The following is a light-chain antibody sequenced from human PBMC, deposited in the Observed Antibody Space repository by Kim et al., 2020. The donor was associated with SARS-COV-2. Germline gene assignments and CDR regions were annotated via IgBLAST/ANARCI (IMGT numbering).Light chain of an antibody. CDR2: DAS. CDR1: QDISNS. CDR3: QQSYSAPLT. J-gene: IGKJ4*01. Sequence: DIQMTQSPSSLSASVGDRVTITCRASQDISNSLALYQQKPGKAPNLLLFDASRLGSGVPSRFSGSGSGTDYTLTIGGLQPEDLATYYCQQSYSAPLTFGGGTKLEI. V-gene: IGKV1-NL1*01.